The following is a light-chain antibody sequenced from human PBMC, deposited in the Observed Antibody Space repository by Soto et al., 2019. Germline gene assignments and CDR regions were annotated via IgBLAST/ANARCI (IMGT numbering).Light chain of an antibody. Sequence: QMTQSPSSLSASVGEKIIITCRASRDVGSDVSWYQQKPGQAPKLLIYAASNLYTGVPSRFSGSRSGTEFTLTISSLQPEDFASYYCLQDYTYPWTSGQGTKVDIK. J-gene: IGKJ1*01. CDR1: RDVGSD. CDR3: LQDYTYPWT. CDR2: AAS. V-gene: IGKV1-6*01.